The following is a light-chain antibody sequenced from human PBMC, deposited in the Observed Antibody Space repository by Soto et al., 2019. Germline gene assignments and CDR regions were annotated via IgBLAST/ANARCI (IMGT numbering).Light chain of an antibody. J-gene: IGKJ2*02. CDR1: QSVSSSY. CDR3: QQSGT. Sequence: EIVLTQSPGTLSLSPGERATLSCRASQSVSSSYLAWYQQKPGQAPSLLIYGASSRATGIPDRFSGSGSGTDFTLTISRLEPEDFAVYYCQQSGTFGQGTKLEIK. V-gene: IGKV3-20*01. CDR2: GAS.